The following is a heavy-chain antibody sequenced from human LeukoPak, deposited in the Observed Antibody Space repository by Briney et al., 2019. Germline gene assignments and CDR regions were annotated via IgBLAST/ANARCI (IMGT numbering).Heavy chain of an antibody. J-gene: IGHJ4*02. Sequence: GGSLRLSCAASGFTVSSNYMSWVRQAPGRGLEWVSAITSSGGSTDYADSVKGRFTISRDNSKNTLYLQMNSLRAEDTAVYYCASRIAEGGYWGQGTLVTVSS. CDR1: GFTVSSNY. V-gene: IGHV3-23*01. CDR2: ITSSGGST. CDR3: ASRIAEGGY. D-gene: IGHD6-13*01.